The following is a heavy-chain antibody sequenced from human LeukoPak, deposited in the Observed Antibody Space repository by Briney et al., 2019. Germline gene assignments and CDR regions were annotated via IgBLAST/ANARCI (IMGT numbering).Heavy chain of an antibody. CDR3: ARGAGYNYPYYFDY. CDR1: GFTVSSNY. D-gene: IGHD5-24*01. CDR2: IYGGGNI. V-gene: IGHV3-53*01. J-gene: IGHJ4*02. Sequence: TGGSLRLSCAAPGFTVSSNYMNWVRQAPGKGLEWVSVIYGGGNIYYADSVKGRFTISRDNSKNTLYLQMNSLRAEDTAVYYCARGAGYNYPYYFDYWGQGTLVTVSS.